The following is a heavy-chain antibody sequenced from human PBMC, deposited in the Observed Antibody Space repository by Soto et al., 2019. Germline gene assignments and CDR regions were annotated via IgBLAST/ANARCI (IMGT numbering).Heavy chain of an antibody. J-gene: IGHJ6*02. CDR1: GFTFYNAW. CDR3: TTGMGYYDPYGMDV. CDR2: IETKADGGTT. Sequence: EVQLVESGGGLVKPGGSLRLSCAVSGFTFYNAWMNWVRQAPGKGLEWVGRIETKADGGTTDYAAPVKGRFTISRDDSKTTLYLQMNSLKTEDTAVYYCTTGMGYYDPYGMDVWGQGTTVTVSS. D-gene: IGHD3-22*01. V-gene: IGHV3-15*04.